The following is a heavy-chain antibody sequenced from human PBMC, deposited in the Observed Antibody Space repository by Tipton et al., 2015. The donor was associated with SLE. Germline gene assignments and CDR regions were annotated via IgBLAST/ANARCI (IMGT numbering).Heavy chain of an antibody. CDR1: GGSISSHY. Sequence: TLSLTCTVSGGSISSHYWSWIRQPPGKGLEWIGYIYYSGSTNYNPSLKSRVTISVDTSKNQFSLKLSSVTAADTAVYYCASTVAAAGPFDYWGQGTLVTVSS. D-gene: IGHD6-13*01. CDR2: IYYSGST. J-gene: IGHJ4*02. CDR3: ASTVAAAGPFDY. V-gene: IGHV4-59*11.